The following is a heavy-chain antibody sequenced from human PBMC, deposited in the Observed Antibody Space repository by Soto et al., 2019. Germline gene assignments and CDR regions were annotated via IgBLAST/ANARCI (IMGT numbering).Heavy chain of an antibody. D-gene: IGHD6-13*01. J-gene: IGHJ4*02. CDR1: GFSFSSYA. V-gene: IGHV3-23*01. CDR2: ISSSDGST. Sequence: VGSLRLSCVASGFSFSSYAMSWVRQAPGKWLEWVSVISSSDGSTYYADSVKGRFTISRDNSKNTLYLQMNSLRAEDTAVYYCARDRARAAWYEHYWGQGTMVTVSS. CDR3: ARDRARAAWYEHY.